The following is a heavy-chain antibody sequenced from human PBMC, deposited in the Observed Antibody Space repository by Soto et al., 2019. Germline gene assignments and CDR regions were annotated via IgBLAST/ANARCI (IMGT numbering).Heavy chain of an antibody. CDR3: ARDRRDFWSGYQRY. CDR2: IKQGGSGK. CDR1: GFTFSSYW. J-gene: IGHJ4*02. V-gene: IGHV3-7*01. D-gene: IGHD3-3*01. Sequence: GGSLRLSCAASGFTFSSYWMSWVRQAPGKGLEWVANIKQGGSGKYYVDSVKGRFTISRDNAKNSLYLQMNSLRAEDTAVYYCARDRRDFWSGYQRYWGQGTLVTVSS.